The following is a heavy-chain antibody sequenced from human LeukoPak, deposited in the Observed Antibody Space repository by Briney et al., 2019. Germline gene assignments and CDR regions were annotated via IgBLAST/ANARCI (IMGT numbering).Heavy chain of an antibody. Sequence: SVKVSCKASGGTFSSYAISWVRQAPGQGLEWMGGIIPIFGTANYAQKFQGRVTITADESTSTAYMELSSLRSEDTAVYYCARGAMVRGVRGSYYGMDVWGQGTTVTVSS. J-gene: IGHJ6*02. CDR3: ARGAMVRGVRGSYYGMDV. D-gene: IGHD3-10*01. V-gene: IGHV1-69*13. CDR1: GGTFSSYA. CDR2: IIPIFGTA.